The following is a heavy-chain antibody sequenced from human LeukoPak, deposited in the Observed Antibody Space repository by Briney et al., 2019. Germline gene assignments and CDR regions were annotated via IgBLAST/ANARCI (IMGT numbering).Heavy chain of an antibody. CDR2: INHSGST. V-gene: IGHV4-34*01. CDR3: ARDRLQLQS. Sequence: PSETLSLTCAVYGGSFSGYYWSWVRQPPGKGLEWIGEINHSGSTNYNPSLKSRVTISVDTSKNQFSLKLSSVTAADTAVYYCARDRLQLQSWGQGTLVTVSS. CDR1: GGSFSGYY. J-gene: IGHJ5*02. D-gene: IGHD5-24*01.